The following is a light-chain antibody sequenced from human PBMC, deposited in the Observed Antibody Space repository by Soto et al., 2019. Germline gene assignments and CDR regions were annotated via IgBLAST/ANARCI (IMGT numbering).Light chain of an antibody. V-gene: IGKV1-5*01. Sequence: IQVTQSFFTLSASVGDRVTITCRASQSISSWLAWYQQKPGTAPKVLIYHASNLQSGVPSRFSGSGSGTEFTLTISSLQPDDFATYYCQQYNSYSFGQGTKVDIK. CDR2: HAS. J-gene: IGKJ1*01. CDR3: QQYNSYS. CDR1: QSISSW.